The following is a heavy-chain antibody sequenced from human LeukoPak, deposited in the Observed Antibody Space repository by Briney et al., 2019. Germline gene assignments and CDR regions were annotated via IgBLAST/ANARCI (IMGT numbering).Heavy chain of an antibody. D-gene: IGHD6-19*01. J-gene: IGHJ5*02. CDR3: AKKRDSSGWYDWFDP. CDR2: ISGSGGST. Sequence: PGGSLRLSCAASGFTVSSNYMSWVRQAPGKGLEWVSAISGSGGSTYYADSVKGRFTISRDNSKNTLYLQMNSLRAEDTAVYYCAKKRDSSGWYDWFDPWGQGTLVTVSS. V-gene: IGHV3-23*01. CDR1: GFTVSSNY.